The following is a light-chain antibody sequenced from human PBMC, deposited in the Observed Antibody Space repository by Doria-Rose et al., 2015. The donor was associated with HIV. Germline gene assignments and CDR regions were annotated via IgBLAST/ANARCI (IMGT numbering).Light chain of an antibody. CDR2: DGS. CDR1: QSFSSTY. J-gene: IGKJ5*01. CDR3: QQYGTSRGT. V-gene: IGKV3-20*01. Sequence: TQSLGTLSLSPGERATLSCRASQSFSSTYLAWYQQKPGQAPSLLIYDGSTRATGIPDRFSASGSGTDFTLTISRLEPEDVAVYYCQQYGTSRGTFGQGTRLEIK.